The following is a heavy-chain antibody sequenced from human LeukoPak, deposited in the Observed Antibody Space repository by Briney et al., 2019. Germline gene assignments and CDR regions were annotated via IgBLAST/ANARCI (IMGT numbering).Heavy chain of an antibody. J-gene: IGHJ4*02. CDR1: GDSITSSAFY. V-gene: IGHV4-61*08. D-gene: IGHD6-19*01. CDR2: IYYSGST. CDR3: ARGSGWYIFDY. Sequence: SETLSLTCTVSGDSITSSAFYWSWIRQPPGKGLEWIGYIYYSGSTNYNPSLKSRVTISVDTSKNQFSLKLSSVTAADTAVYYCARGSGWYIFDYWGQGTLVTVSS.